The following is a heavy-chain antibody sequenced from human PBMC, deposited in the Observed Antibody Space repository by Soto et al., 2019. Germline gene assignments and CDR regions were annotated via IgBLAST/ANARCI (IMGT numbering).Heavy chain of an antibody. V-gene: IGHV1-69*06. J-gene: IGHJ4*02. D-gene: IGHD1-1*01. CDR1: GAGDTFSNYG. CDR3: WRHDKTALPPLDS. Sequence: QVHLVQSGAEVKSPGSAVKVSCKVSGAGDTFSNYGLNWMRQAPGQGLEWMGGTIPAFGTANYAQKFQGRVTVTAHTSSITAYMELSSLRSDDTAVYYCWRHDKTALPPLDSWGQGTLVSVSS. CDR2: TIPAFGTA.